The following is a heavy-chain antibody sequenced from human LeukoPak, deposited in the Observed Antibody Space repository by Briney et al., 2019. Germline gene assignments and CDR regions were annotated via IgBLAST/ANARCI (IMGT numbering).Heavy chain of an antibody. V-gene: IGHV3-11*01. D-gene: IGHD6-19*01. J-gene: IGHJ4*02. Sequence: GALRLSCAASGFTFSDYYMSWIRQAPGKGLEWVSYISSSGSTIYYADSVKGRFTISRDNAKNSLYLQMNSLRAEDTAVYYCAKGATWLVQVSLPPIDYWGQGTLVTVSS. CDR3: AKGATWLVQVSLPPIDY. CDR1: GFTFSDYY. CDR2: ISSSGSTI.